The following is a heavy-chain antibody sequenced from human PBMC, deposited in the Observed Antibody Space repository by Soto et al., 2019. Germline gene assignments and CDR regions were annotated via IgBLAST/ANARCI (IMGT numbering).Heavy chain of an antibody. Sequence: EVQLVESGGGLVQPGGSLRLSCAASGFTFSSNYMSWVRQAPGKGLEWVSVIYSGGSTYYADSAKGGCSISRHNSKKTLYLQLNSVGAEDKAGYYCARGRVARGAGYCYYMDVWGKGTTVTVSS. CDR3: ARGRVARGAGYCYYMDV. CDR1: GFTFSSNY. D-gene: IGHD1-26*01. CDR2: IYSGGST. V-gene: IGHV3-53*04. J-gene: IGHJ6*03.